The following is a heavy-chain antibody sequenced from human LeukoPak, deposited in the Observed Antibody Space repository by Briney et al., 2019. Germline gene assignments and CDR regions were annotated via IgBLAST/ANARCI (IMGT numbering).Heavy chain of an antibody. CDR1: GGSIGSSGFY. J-gene: IGHJ6*02. CDR2: IYYPGTT. D-gene: IGHD6-19*01. Sequence: PSETLSLTCKVSGGSIGSSGFYWGWFRQPPGKGLEWIGSIYYPGTTHYNPSLESRVTISVDTSMWQVFLTLRSVTATDTAVYYCGRHVSSGWDYFNGLDVWGQGTAVTVSS. CDR3: GRHVSSGWDYFNGLDV. V-gene: IGHV4-39*01.